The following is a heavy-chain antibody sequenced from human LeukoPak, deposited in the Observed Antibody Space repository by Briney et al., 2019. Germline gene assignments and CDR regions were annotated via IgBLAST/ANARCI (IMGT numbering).Heavy chain of an antibody. Sequence: NPSETLSLTCAVYGGYFSGYYWSWIRQPPGKGLEWIGEINHSGSTNYNPSLKSRVTISVDTSKNQFSLKLSSVTAADTAVYYCARITSNWDGLDIWGQGTMVTVSS. J-gene: IGHJ3*02. CDR1: GGYFSGYY. CDR2: INHSGST. V-gene: IGHV4-34*01. CDR3: ARITSNWDGLDI. D-gene: IGHD1-1*01.